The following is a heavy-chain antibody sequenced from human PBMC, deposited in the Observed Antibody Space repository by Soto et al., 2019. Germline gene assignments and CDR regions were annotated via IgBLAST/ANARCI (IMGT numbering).Heavy chain of an antibody. D-gene: IGHD6-6*01. J-gene: IGHJ6*02. CDR1: VGSIISYY. CDR3: ARVRIAARTGAYGMDV. Sequence: PSETLSLTCTFSVGSIISYYWSWIRQPAGKGLEWIGRIYTSGSTNYNPSLKSRVTMSVDTSKNQFSLKLSSVTAADTAVYYCARVRIAARTGAYGMDVWGQGTTVTVSS. CDR2: IYTSGST. V-gene: IGHV4-4*07.